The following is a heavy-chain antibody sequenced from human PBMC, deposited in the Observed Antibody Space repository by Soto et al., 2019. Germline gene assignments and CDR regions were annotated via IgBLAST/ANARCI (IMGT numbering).Heavy chain of an antibody. CDR1: GYSFSSCW. V-gene: IGHV5-51*01. Sequence: PGESLKISCEASGYSFSSCWIGWVRQMPGKGLEWMAIINPTDSDTRYSPSFRGQVTISANKSISTAYLQWSSLKASDIAMYYCARLGSGYPFDYWGQGTLVTVSS. J-gene: IGHJ4*01. CDR2: INPTDSDT. CDR3: ARLGSGYPFDY. D-gene: IGHD3-22*01.